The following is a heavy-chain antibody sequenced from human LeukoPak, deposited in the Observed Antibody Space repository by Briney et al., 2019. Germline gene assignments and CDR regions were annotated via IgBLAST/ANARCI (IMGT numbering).Heavy chain of an antibody. J-gene: IGHJ5*02. CDR3: ARHHFGSGSSLFDL. CDR2: IYYSGST. Sequence: PSETLSLTCNVSGGSISSSSYYWGWIRQPPGKGLEWIGSIYYSGSTYYNPSLKSRVTISVDTSKNQFSLKLSSVTAADTAVYYCARHHFGSGSSLFDLWGQGILVTVSS. CDR1: GGSISSSSYY. D-gene: IGHD3-10*01. V-gene: IGHV4-39*01.